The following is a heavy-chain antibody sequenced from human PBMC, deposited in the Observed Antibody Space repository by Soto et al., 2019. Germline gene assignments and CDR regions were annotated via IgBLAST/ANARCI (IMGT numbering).Heavy chain of an antibody. CDR2: INPNTVGT. V-gene: IGHV1-2*02. CDR1: GYTFTRYS. D-gene: IGHD3-10*01. Sequence: QVQLVQSGAEVKKPGASVKVSCRASGYTFTRYSVHWVRQAPGQGLEWMGWINPNTVGTRFAPKFEGSVTLTTDPSVRTVYMEVRSLRSDDTAVFYCSVDFDELQEASFWGQGTLVTVTS. J-gene: IGHJ1*01. CDR3: SVDFDELQEASF.